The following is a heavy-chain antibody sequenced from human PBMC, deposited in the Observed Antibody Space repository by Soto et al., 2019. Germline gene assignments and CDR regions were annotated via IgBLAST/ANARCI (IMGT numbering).Heavy chain of an antibody. D-gene: IGHD1-26*01. CDR3: ARPDNAGYYPHFGHF. CDR2: IYHTGTT. Sequence: SEKLPHPNAGSGETIRRLYYWAWLRQSPRKGLEWIASIYHTGTTYYTPSLESRLTISVDTSKNQFSLRLRSVTAADSAFFFCARPDNAGYYPHFGHF. V-gene: IGHV4-38-2*01. J-gene: IGHJ1*01. CDR1: GETIRRLYY.